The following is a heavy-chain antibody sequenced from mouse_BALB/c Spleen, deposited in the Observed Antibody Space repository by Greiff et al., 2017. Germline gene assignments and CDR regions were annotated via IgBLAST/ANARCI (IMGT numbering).Heavy chain of an antibody. Sequence: EVHLVESGGGLVQPGGSLRLSCATSGFTFTDYYMSWVRQPPGKALEWLGFIRNKANGYTTEYSASVKGRFTISRDNSQSILYLQMNTLRAEDSATYYCARDMNDGFAYWGQGTLVTVSA. CDR1: GFTFTDYY. CDR2: IRNKANGYTT. CDR3: ARDMNDGFAY. D-gene: IGHD2-12*01. J-gene: IGHJ3*01. V-gene: IGHV7-3*02.